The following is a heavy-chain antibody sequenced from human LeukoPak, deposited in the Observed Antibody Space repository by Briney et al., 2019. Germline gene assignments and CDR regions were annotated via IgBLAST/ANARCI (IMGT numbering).Heavy chain of an antibody. CDR2: IDTYTRGP. Sequence: ASVKFSCKASGYSFTTHGINWVRQAPGQGLEWMGWIDTYTRGPSYVQGLEGRFVYSLDTSVETAYLQISNLKAEDTAVYYCARGARDGALDYWGQGTLVTVSS. D-gene: IGHD3-10*01. CDR3: ARGARDGALDY. V-gene: IGHV7-4-1*02. CDR1: GYSFTTHG. J-gene: IGHJ4*02.